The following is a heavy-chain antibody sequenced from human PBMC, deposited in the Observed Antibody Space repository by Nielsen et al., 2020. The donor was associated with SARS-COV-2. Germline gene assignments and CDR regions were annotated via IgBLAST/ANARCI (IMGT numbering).Heavy chain of an antibody. CDR3: ARHVLWFGELLLDWFDP. V-gene: IGHV4-39*01. D-gene: IGHD3-10*01. Sequence: SETLSLTCTVSGGSISSSSYYWGWIRQPPGKGLEWIGSIYYNGSTYYNPSLKSRVTISVDTSKNQFSLKLSSVTAADTAVYYCARHVLWFGELLLDWFDPWGQGTLVTVSS. J-gene: IGHJ5*02. CDR1: GGSISSSSYY. CDR2: IYYNGST.